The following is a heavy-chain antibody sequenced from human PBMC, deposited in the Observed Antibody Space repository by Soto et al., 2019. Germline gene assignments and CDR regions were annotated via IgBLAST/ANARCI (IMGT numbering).Heavy chain of an antibody. CDR2: INHSGST. D-gene: IGHD4-17*01. V-gene: IGHV4-34*01. CDR3: ARGRGPPPLRYYYYGMDV. CDR1: GGSFSGYY. J-gene: IGHJ6*02. Sequence: QVQLQQWGAGLLKPSETLSLTCAVYGGSFSGYYWSWIRQPPGKGLEWIGEINHSGSTNYNPSLKSRGTISVDTSKNQFSLQLSSVTAADTAVYYCARGRGPPPLRYYYYGMDVWGQGTTVTVSS.